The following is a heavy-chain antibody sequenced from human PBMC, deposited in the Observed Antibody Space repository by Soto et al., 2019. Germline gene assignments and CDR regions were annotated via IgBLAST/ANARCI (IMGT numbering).Heavy chain of an antibody. CDR2: IIPIFGTA. D-gene: IGHD4-17*01. CDR1: GGTFSSYA. CDR3: ARADYGGNYFDY. J-gene: IGHJ4*02. V-gene: IGHV1-69*06. Sequence: SVKVSCKNSGGTFSSYAISWVRPAPGQGLEWMGGIIPIFGTANYAQKFQGRVTITADKSTSTAYMELSSLRSEDTAVYYCARADYGGNYFDYWGQGTLVTVSS.